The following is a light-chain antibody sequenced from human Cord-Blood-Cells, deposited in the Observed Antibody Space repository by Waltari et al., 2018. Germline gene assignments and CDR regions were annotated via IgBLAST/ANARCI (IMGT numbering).Light chain of an antibody. Sequence: AIRMTQSPSSLSASTGDRVTITCRASQGISSYLAWYQQKPGKAPTLLIYAASTLQSGVPSRVSGSGSGTDFTLTISCLQSEDFATYYCQQYYSYPFTFGPGTKVDIK. CDR3: QQYYSYPFT. CDR1: QGISSY. CDR2: AAS. V-gene: IGKV1-8*01. J-gene: IGKJ3*01.